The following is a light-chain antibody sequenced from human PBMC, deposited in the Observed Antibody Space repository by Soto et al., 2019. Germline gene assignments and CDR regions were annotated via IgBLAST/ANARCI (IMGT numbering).Light chain of an antibody. V-gene: IGKV2-24*01. Sequence: DIVMTQTPFSSPVTLGQPASISCRSSQSLVHSDGNTYLSWLQQRPVQPPRRLIYKISNRFSGVQNRNNASEAGTDFPMKISRVEAEDVGVYYCNQATQLPITFGQGTRLEIK. CDR1: QSLVHSDGNTY. J-gene: IGKJ5*01. CDR2: KIS. CDR3: NQATQLPIT.